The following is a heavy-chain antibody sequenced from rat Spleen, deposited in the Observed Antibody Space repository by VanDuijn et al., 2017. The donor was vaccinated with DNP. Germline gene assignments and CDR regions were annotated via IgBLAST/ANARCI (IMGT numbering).Heavy chain of an antibody. CDR2: IQSAGNT. V-gene: IGHV2-27*01. CDR3: ARGFNYGSYGWFAY. Sequence: QVQLKESGPGLVQPSQTLSLTCTVSGFSLTSYHVHWVRQPPGKGLEWMGRIQSAGNTDYNSALKSRLSISRDTSKSQVFLKMNSVQTEDTAMYFCARGFNYGSYGWFAYWGQ. J-gene: IGHJ3*01. CDR1: GFSLTSYH. D-gene: IGHD1-3*01.